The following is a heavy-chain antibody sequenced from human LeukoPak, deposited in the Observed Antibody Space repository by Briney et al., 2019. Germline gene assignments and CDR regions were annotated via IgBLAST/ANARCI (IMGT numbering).Heavy chain of an antibody. CDR1: GFTFSSYW. Sequence: GGSLRLSCAASGFTFSSYWMSWVRQAPGKGLEWVSSISSSSSYIYYADSVKGRFTISRDNAKNSLYLQMNSLRAEDTAVYYCARDRHIVVVTAIQSDAFDIWGQGTMVTVSS. J-gene: IGHJ3*02. CDR3: ARDRHIVVVTAIQSDAFDI. D-gene: IGHD2-21*02. CDR2: ISSSSSYI. V-gene: IGHV3-21*01.